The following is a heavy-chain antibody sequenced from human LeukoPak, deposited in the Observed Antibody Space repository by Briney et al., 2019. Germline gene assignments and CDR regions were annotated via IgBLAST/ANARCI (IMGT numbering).Heavy chain of an antibody. Sequence: SGKVSCKASGVTFTSSAMQWVRQARGQRLEWIGWSVVCSGNPNYAQKFQGRVTITADKSTTTAYLELSRLTSEDPVLYYCAMGVGAPEDLAVAADFDCWGQGTLVTVSS. CDR3: AMGVGAPEDLAVAADFDC. CDR1: GVTFTSSA. CDR2: SVVCSGNP. D-gene: IGHD6-19*01. V-gene: IGHV1-58*02. J-gene: IGHJ4*02.